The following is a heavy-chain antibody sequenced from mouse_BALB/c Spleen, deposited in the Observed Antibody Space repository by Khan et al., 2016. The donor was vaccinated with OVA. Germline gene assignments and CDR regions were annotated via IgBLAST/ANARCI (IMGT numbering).Heavy chain of an antibody. J-gene: IGHJ2*01. CDR2: IWGGGIT. Sequence: VELVESGPGLVAPSQSLSITCTVSGFSLTDYGVSWIRQPPGKGLEWLGVIWGGGITYYNSALKSRLSISKDNSKSQVFLKMNSLQTDDTTMYYCAKHLNLYTYAFDYGGQGTTLTVSS. V-gene: IGHV2-6-5*01. CDR1: GFSLTDYG. D-gene: IGHD1-3*01. CDR3: AKHLNLYTYAFDY.